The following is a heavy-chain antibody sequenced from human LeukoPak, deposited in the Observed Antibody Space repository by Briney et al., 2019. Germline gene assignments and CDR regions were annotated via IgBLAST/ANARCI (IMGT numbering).Heavy chain of an antibody. D-gene: IGHD4-11*01. J-gene: IGHJ6*03. CDR3: ARDLKPPQVTKKAYYYYMDV. CDR2: IYTSGST. CDR1: GGSISSYY. V-gene: IGHV4-4*07. Sequence: SETLSLTCTVSGGSISSYYWSWIRQPAGKGLERIGRIYTSGSTNYNPSLKSRVTMSVDTSKNQFSLKLSSVTAADTAVYYCARDLKPPQVTKKAYYYYMDVWGKGTTVTVSS.